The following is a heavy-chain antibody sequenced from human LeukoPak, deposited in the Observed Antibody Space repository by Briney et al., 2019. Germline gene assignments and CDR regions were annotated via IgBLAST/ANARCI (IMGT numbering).Heavy chain of an antibody. Sequence: ASVKVSCKASGYTFTSYGISRVRQAPGQGLEWMGWISAYNGNTNYAQKLQGRVTMTTDTSTSTAYMELRSLRSDDTAVYYCARVGYSSSWYNYYDSSGYYEGFDYWGQGTLVTVSS. CDR1: GYTFTSYG. CDR3: ARVGYSSSWYNYYDSSGYYEGFDY. CDR2: ISAYNGNT. V-gene: IGHV1-18*01. J-gene: IGHJ4*02. D-gene: IGHD3-22*01.